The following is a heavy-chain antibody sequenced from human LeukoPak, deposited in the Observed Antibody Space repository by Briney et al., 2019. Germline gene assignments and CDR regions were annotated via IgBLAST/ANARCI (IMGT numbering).Heavy chain of an antibody. CDR3: ARRKLLSWKPFDY. CDR2: INHSGST. J-gene: IGHJ4*02. Sequence: SETLSLTCAVYGGSFSGYYWSWIRQPPGKGLEWSGEINHSGSTNYNPSLKSRVTISVDTSKNQFSLKLSSVTAADTAVYYCARRKLLSWKPFDYWGQGTLVTVSS. V-gene: IGHV4-34*01. CDR1: GGSFSGYY. D-gene: IGHD2-21*02.